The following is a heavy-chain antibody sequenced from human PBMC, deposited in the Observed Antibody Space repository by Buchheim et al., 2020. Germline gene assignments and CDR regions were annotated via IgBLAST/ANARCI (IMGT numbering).Heavy chain of an antibody. V-gene: IGHV3-9*01. J-gene: IGHJ5*01. D-gene: IGHD2-2*02. Sequence: EVQLVESGGGLVQPGRSLRLSCAASGFTFDDYTMHWVRQAPGKGLEWVSGISWGSGNIGYADSVKGRFTISRDNAKNSLYLVMHRLRADDTALYYCSRADYTSNWCDSWGQGT. CDR1: GFTFDDYT. CDR2: ISWGSGNI. CDR3: SRADYTSNWCDS.